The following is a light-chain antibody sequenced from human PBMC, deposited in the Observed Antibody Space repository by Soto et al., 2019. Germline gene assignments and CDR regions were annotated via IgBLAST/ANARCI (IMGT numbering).Light chain of an antibody. CDR3: QQYDSSPRT. CDR1: QSVSSNY. Sequence: EIVLKQSPGTLSSSPGERATLSCRASQSVSSNYLAWYQQKPGQAPRLLIYGASRRATGIPDSFSGSGSGTAFTLTISRLEPEDFAVYYCQQYDSSPRTFGQGTNV. V-gene: IGKV3-20*01. J-gene: IGKJ1*01. CDR2: GAS.